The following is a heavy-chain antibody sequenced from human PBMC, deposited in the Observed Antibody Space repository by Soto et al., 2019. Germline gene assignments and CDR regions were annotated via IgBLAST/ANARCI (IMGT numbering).Heavy chain of an antibody. CDR1: GGSISSGGYS. Sequence: SETLSLTXAVSGGSISSGGYSWSWIRQPPGKGLEWIGYIYHSGSTYYNPSLKSRVTISVDRSKNQFSLKLSSVTAADTAVYYCARKYDQWVWYFDYWGQGTLVTVSS. V-gene: IGHV4-30-2*01. D-gene: IGHD6-13*01. CDR2: IYHSGST. CDR3: ARKYDQWVWYFDY. J-gene: IGHJ4*02.